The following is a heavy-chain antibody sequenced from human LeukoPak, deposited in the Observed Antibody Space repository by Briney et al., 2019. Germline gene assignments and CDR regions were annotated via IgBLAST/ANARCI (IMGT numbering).Heavy chain of an antibody. CDR1: GGSFSGYY. CDR3: ARGRRSSSWLNWFDP. J-gene: IGHJ5*02. Sequence: PSETLSLTCAVYGGSFSGYYWSWIRQPPGKGLEWIGEINHSGSTNYNPSLKSRVTISVDTSKNQFSLKLSSVTAADTAVYYCARGRRSSSWLNWFDPWGQGTLVTVSS. CDR2: INHSGST. D-gene: IGHD6-13*01. V-gene: IGHV4-34*01.